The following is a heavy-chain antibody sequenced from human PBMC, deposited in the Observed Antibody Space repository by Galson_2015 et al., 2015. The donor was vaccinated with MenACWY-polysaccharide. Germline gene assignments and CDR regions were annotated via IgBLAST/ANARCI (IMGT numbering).Heavy chain of an antibody. J-gene: IGHJ1*01. CDR3: AKGAAHHGSGHLYAY. CDR1: GFTFSSYG. V-gene: IGHV3-23*01. D-gene: IGHD2-8*01. CDR2: LSPSAGDT. Sequence: PLRLSCAATGFTFSSYGMGWVRQAPGKGPEWVSGLSPSAGDTFYADSVRGRFTITRDNSKSTLYLQMNSRRAEDTALYYCAKGAAHHGSGHLYAYSGHATQVTVSS.